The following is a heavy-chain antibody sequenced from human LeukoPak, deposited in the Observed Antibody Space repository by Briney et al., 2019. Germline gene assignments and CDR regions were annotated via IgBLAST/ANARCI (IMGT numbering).Heavy chain of an antibody. CDR1: GGSISSYY. J-gene: IGHJ5*02. V-gene: IGHV4-59*08. D-gene: IGHD3-3*01. CDR2: IYYSGST. CDR3: ARHAFWSGYPDSDNWFDP. Sequence: SETLSLTCTVSGGSISSYYWSWIRQPPGKGLEWIGYIYYSGSTNYNPSLKSRVTISVDTSKNQFSLKLSSVTAADTAVYYCARHAFWSGYPDSDNWFDPWGQGTLVTVSS.